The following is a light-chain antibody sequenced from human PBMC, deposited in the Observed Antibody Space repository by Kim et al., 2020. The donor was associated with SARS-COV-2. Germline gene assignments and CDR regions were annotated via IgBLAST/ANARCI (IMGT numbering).Light chain of an antibody. CDR2: DVT. CDR3: SSYTSSKTWV. Sequence: GQGCTISCPRRNSDRGGYNYVSWYQQHPGKAPKLIIYDVTKRPSGVSDRFSGSKSGNTASLIISGLQADDEADYYCSSYTSSKTWVFGGGTQLTVL. CDR1: NSDRGGYNY. V-gene: IGLV2-14*03. J-gene: IGLJ3*02.